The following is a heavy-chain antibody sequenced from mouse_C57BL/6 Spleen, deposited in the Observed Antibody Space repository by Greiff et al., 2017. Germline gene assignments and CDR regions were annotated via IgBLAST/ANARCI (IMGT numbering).Heavy chain of an antibody. V-gene: IGHV1-64*01. J-gene: IGHJ4*01. CDR1: GYTFTSYW. D-gene: IGHD2-4*01. CDR2: IHPNSGST. CDR3: ARWGLRDAMDY. Sequence: QVQLKQPGAELVKPGASVKLSCKASGYTFTSYWMHWVKQRPGQGLEWIGMIHPNSGSTNYNEKFKSKATLTVDKSSSTAYMQLSSLTSEDSAVYYCARWGLRDAMDYWGQGTSVTVSS.